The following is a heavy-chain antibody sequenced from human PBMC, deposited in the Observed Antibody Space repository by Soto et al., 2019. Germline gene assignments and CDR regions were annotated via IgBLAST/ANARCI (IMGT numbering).Heavy chain of an antibody. D-gene: IGHD6-6*01. V-gene: IGHV3-30-3*01. CDR3: ARDTYSSFGNGGMDV. J-gene: IGHJ6*02. CDR2: ISYDGSNK. Sequence: QVQLVESGGGVVQPGRSLRLSCAASGFTFSSYAMHWVRQAPGKGLEWVAVISYDGSNKYYADSVKGRFTISRDNSKNTLYLQMNSLRAEDTAVYYCARDTYSSFGNGGMDVWGQGTTVTVSS. CDR1: GFTFSSYA.